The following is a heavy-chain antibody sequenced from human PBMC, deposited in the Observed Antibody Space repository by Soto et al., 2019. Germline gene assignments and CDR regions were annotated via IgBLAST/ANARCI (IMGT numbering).Heavy chain of an antibody. V-gene: IGHV3-23*01. J-gene: IGHJ4*02. Sequence: EVQLLESGGGLVSPGGSLRLSCAASGFTFSSYAMSWVRQAPGKGLEWLAGITFRGDYTYYADSVKGRFSLSRDNSRSRLDLQMNNLKVEDTALYYCAKLGTMGVFDNWGQGTLLTVSS. CDR1: GFTFSSYA. CDR2: ITFRGDYT. D-gene: IGHD1-26*01. CDR3: AKLGTMGVFDN.